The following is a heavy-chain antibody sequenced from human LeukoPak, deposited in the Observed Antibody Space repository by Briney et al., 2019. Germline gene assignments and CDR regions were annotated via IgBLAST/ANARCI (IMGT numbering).Heavy chain of an antibody. V-gene: IGHV3-15*01. CDR3: TTDYYDGSDY. D-gene: IGHD3-22*01. CDR2: IKSETDGGTT. J-gene: IGHJ4*02. Sequence: PGGSLRLSCAASGFTFSDAWMTWVRQAPVKGLDWVGRIKSETDGGTTDYAAPVKGRFTISRDDSKNTLYLQMNSLKTEDTAVYYCTTDYYDGSDYWGQGTLVTVSS. CDR1: GFTFSDAW.